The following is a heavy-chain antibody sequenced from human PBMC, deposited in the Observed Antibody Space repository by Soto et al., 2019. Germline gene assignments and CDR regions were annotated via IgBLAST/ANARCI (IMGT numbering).Heavy chain of an antibody. D-gene: IGHD3-22*01. CDR2: TDEDGSEK. CDR3: ARDRDVPRGGYDF. J-gene: IGHJ4*02. CDR1: GFTFSNYW. Sequence: GGSLRLSCAASGFTFSNYWMTWVRQAPGKGLEWVANTDEDGSEKKYVDSVKGRFTISRDNAKNSLFLQMNSLRAEDTAVYYCARDRDVPRGGYDFWGQGTLVTVSS. V-gene: IGHV3-7*01.